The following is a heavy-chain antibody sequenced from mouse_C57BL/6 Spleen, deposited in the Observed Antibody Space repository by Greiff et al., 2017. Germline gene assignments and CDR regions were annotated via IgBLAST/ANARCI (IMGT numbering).Heavy chain of an antibody. V-gene: IGHV3-6*01. CDR1: GYSITSGYY. CDR2: ISYDGSN. D-gene: IGHD4-1*01. J-gene: IGHJ2*01. CDR3: ARKGNWSFDY. Sequence: EVQLQQSGPGLVKPSQSLSLTCSVTGYSITSGYYWNWIRQFPGNKLEWMGYISYDGSNNYNPSLKNRISITRDTSKNQFFLKLNSVTTEDTATYYCARKGNWSFDYWGQGTTLTVSS.